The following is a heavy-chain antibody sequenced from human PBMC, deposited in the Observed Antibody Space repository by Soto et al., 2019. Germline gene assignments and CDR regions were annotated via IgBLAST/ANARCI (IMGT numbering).Heavy chain of an antibody. Sequence: EVQLVESGGGLTQPGGSLRLSCAASGFTVSSNYMSWVRQAPGKGLEWVSVIYSGGSTYYADSVKGRFTISRDNSKNTLYLQMNSLRAEDTAVYYCARADYYYYGMDVWGQGTTVTVSS. CDR1: GFTVSSNY. J-gene: IGHJ6*02. V-gene: IGHV3-53*01. CDR2: IYSGGST. CDR3: ARADYYYYGMDV.